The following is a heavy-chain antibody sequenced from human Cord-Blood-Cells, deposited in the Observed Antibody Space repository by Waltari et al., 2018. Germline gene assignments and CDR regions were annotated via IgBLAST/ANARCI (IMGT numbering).Heavy chain of an antibody. V-gene: IGHV3-9*03. Sequence: EVQLVESGGGLVQPGRSLRLSCAASGFTFDDYAMHWVRQATGKGLEWVSGISWKSGGIGYADSVKGRFTISRDNAKNSLYLQMNSLRAEDMALYYCAKDISRYSSSSFDYWGQGTLVTVSS. CDR1: GFTFDDYA. D-gene: IGHD6-6*01. CDR3: AKDISRYSSSSFDY. J-gene: IGHJ4*02. CDR2: ISWKSGGI.